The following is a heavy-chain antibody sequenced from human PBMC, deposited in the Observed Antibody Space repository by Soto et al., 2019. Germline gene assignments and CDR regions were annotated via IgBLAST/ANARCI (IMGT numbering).Heavy chain of an antibody. J-gene: IGHJ4*02. Sequence: GGSLRLSCADSGVSFSTFEMNWVRQAPGKGLEWVAYINSGSDTIHYADSVRGRFTVPRDNAKNSLFLQMNSLGAEDTALYYCARDRAAGGYWGQGTLVTVSS. CDR2: INSGSDTI. CDR1: GVSFSTFE. CDR3: ARDRAAGGY. D-gene: IGHD6-13*01. V-gene: IGHV3-48*03.